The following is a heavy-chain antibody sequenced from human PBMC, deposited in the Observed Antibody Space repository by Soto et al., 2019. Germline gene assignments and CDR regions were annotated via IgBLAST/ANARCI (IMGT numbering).Heavy chain of an antibody. J-gene: IGHJ4*02. D-gene: IGHD1-7*01. Sequence: EMQLLESGGGLVQPGGSQRLSCAVSGFTFSSYGMTWVRQAPGKGLEWISFSSATGSGTYYADSVKGRFTISRDNSKNTLYLQMTSLRADDTAVYYCAKDRRAGGNYGFYSDFWGQGALVIVSS. CDR2: SSATGSGT. CDR1: GFTFSSYG. V-gene: IGHV3-23*01. CDR3: AKDRRAGGNYGFYSDF.